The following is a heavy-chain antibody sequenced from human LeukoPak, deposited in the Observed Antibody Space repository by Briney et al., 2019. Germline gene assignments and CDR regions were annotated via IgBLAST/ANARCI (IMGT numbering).Heavy chain of an antibody. D-gene: IGHD3-22*01. CDR1: GFTFSSYA. J-gene: IGHJ4*02. CDR3: AKGSYYDSSGSFYFDY. CDR2: ISGSGDNT. Sequence: GGSQRLSCAASGFTFSSYAMSWVRQAPGKGLEWVSGISGSGDNTYYADSVKGRFTISRDNSKNTLYVQVNSLGTEDTAAYYCAKGSYYDSSGSFYFDYWGQGTLVTVSS. V-gene: IGHV3-23*01.